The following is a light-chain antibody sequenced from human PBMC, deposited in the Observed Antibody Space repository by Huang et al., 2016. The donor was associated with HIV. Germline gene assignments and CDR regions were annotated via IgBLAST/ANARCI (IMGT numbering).Light chain of an antibody. CDR3: QQTYIIPIT. V-gene: IGKV1-39*01. Sequence: DIQMTQSPFSLSASVGDRVTITCRASQGISSYLNWYQQKPGKAPKILIYGASTLQSGIPSRFSGSGAGTDFTLTITSLQPEDFATYYCQQTYIIPITFGQGTKVDVK. CDR2: GAS. J-gene: IGKJ2*01. CDR1: QGISSY.